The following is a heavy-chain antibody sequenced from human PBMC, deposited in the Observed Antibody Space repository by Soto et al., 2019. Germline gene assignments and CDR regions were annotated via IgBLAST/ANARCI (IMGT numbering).Heavy chain of an antibody. CDR1: GFTFSSYG. J-gene: IGHJ4*02. CDR2: ISYDGSNK. Sequence: GGSLRLSCAASGFTFSSYGMHWVRQAPGKGLEWVAVISYDGSNKYYADSVKGRFTISRDNSKNTLYLQMNSLRAEDTAVYYCAKEDSDGYNNYFDYWGQGTLVTVSS. D-gene: IGHD5-12*01. CDR3: AKEDSDGYNNYFDY. V-gene: IGHV3-30*18.